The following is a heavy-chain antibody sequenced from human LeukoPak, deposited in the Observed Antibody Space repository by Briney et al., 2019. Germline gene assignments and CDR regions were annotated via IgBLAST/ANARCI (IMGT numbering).Heavy chain of an antibody. CDR2: IYYSGST. CDR3: ARDVVDRAVAGTRRFDY. CDR1: GGSISSSSYY. Sequence: SETLSLTCTVSGGSISSSSYYWGRIRQPPGKGLEWIGSIYYSGSTYYNPSLKSRVTISVDTSKNQFSLKLSSVTAADTAVYYCARDVVDRAVAGTRRFDYWGQGTLVTVSS. V-gene: IGHV4-39*07. J-gene: IGHJ4*02. D-gene: IGHD6-19*01.